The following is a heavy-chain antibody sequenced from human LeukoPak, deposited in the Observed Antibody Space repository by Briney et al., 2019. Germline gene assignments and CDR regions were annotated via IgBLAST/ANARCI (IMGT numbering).Heavy chain of an antibody. V-gene: IGHV3-48*01. D-gene: IGHD4-17*01. CDR3: ARGPYSDYDSYYGVDV. Sequence: GGSLRLSCAASGFIFSTYSMTWVRQAPGKGLEWVSYISSSRTTTFYTDSVKGRFTISRDNAKNSLYLQMNSLRVEDTAVYYCARGPYSDYDSYYGVDVWGQGTTVTVS. J-gene: IGHJ6*02. CDR2: ISSSRTTT. CDR1: GFIFSTYS.